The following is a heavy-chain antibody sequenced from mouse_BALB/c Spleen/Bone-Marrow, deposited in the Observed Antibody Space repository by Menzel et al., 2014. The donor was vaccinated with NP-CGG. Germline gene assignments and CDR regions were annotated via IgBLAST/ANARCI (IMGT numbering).Heavy chain of an antibody. CDR2: INPGSGDT. Sequence: QVQLQQSGAELVRPGTSVKVSCKASGYVFTNYLIGWVKQRPGQGLEWIGVINPGSGDTNYNEKFKGKATLTADKSSSTPYMQLSSLTSDDSAVYFCARGHYYVNDYPFDYWGQGTTLTVSS. J-gene: IGHJ2*01. V-gene: IGHV1-54*03. D-gene: IGHD1-2*01. CDR1: GYVFTNYL. CDR3: ARGHYYVNDYPFDY.